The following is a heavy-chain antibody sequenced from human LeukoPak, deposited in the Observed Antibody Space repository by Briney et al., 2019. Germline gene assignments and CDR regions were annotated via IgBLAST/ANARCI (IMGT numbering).Heavy chain of an antibody. CDR3: ARVRLPYSSSWYPDGDDAFDI. D-gene: IGHD6-13*01. J-gene: IGHJ3*02. CDR1: GYTFTGYY. V-gene: IGHV1-2*02. Sequence: ASVKVSCKASGYTFTGYYMHWVRQAPGQGLEWMGWINPNSGGTNYAQKFQGRVTMTRDTSISTAYMELSILRSDDTAVYYCARVRLPYSSSWYPDGDDAFDIWGQGTMVTVSS. CDR2: INPNSGGT.